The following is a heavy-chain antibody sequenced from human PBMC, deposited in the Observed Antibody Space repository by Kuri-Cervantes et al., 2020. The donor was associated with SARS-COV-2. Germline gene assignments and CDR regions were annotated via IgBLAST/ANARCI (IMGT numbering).Heavy chain of an antibody. D-gene: IGHD2/OR15-2a*01. Sequence: GGSLRLSCAASGFTFSGYSMNWIRQAPGKGLQWVSTISVSGDSTYYADSVKGRFTISRDNSKNTLYLQMNSLRAEDTAVYYCAKDLSGVSSSFFFDSWGQGTPVTVSS. V-gene: IGHV3-23*01. CDR2: ISVSGDST. CDR1: GFTFSGYS. CDR3: AKDLSGVSSSFFFDS. J-gene: IGHJ4*02.